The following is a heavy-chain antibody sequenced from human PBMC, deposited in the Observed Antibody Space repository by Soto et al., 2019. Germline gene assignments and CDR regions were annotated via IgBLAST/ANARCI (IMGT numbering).Heavy chain of an antibody. CDR1: GGTFSSYA. CDR2: IIPIFGTA. J-gene: IGHJ5*02. V-gene: IGHV1-69*13. D-gene: IGHD6-13*01. CDR3: ARDNVSNRIAAAGEGWFDP. Sequence: SVKVSCKASGGTFSSYAISWVRQAPGQGLEWMGGIIPIFGTANYAQKFQGRVTITADESTSTAYMELSSLRSEDTAVYYCARDNVSNRIAAAGEGWFDPWGQGTLVTVSS.